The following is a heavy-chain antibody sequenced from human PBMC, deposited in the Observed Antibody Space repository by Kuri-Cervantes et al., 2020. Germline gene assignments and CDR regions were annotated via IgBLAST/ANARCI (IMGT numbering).Heavy chain of an antibody. Sequence: GGSLRLSCAASGFTFSGCAMNWVRQAPSKGLEWVSSISSGGGTTYHADYVKGRFTISRDNSKNTLSLQMNSLRDEDTAIYYCVKAVSSTSWYKFDFWGQGILVTVSS. D-gene: IGHD6-13*01. V-gene: IGHV3-23*01. J-gene: IGHJ4*02. CDR1: GFTFSGCA. CDR2: ISSGGGTT. CDR3: VKAVSSTSWYKFDF.